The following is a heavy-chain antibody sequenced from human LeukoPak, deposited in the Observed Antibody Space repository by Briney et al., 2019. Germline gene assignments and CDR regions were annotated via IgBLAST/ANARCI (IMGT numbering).Heavy chain of an antibody. J-gene: IGHJ3*02. CDR2: INSDGSST. CDR1: GFTFSSYW. Sequence: GGSLRLSCAASGFTFSSYWMHWVRQAPGKGLVWVSRINSDGSSTNYADSVKGRFTISRDNAKNTLYLQMNSLRAEDTAVYYCARAKGYSRRAFDIWGQGTMVTVSS. CDR3: ARAKGYSRRAFDI. V-gene: IGHV3-74*01. D-gene: IGHD3-22*01.